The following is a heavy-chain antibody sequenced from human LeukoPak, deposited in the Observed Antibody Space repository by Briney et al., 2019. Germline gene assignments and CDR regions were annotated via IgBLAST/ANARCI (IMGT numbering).Heavy chain of an antibody. V-gene: IGHV3-48*03. CDR1: GFTFSSYE. CDR2: ISSSGSTI. D-gene: IGHD6-19*01. J-gene: IGHJ4*02. CDR3: ARVGYSSGWYDGYYFDC. Sequence: PGGSLRLSCAASGFTFSSYEMNWVRKAPGKGLEWVSYISSSGSTIYYADSVKGRFTISRDNAKNSLYLQMNSLRAEDTAVYYCARVGYSSGWYDGYYFDCWGQGTLVTVSS.